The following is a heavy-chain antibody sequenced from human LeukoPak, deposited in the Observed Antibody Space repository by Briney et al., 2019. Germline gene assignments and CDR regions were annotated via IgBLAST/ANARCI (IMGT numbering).Heavy chain of an antibody. Sequence: GASVKVSCKASGYTFTLYSIHWVRQAPGQRLEWMGRINAGNGYTKYSQKFQGRVTISRDTSASTIYVELSSLRFEDTAVYYCARERESGAYDKSGPYSFDYWGQGPLVTVSS. CDR2: INAGNGYT. D-gene: IGHD3-22*01. J-gene: IGHJ4*02. CDR1: GYTFTLYS. CDR3: ARERESGAYDKSGPYSFDY. V-gene: IGHV1-3*01.